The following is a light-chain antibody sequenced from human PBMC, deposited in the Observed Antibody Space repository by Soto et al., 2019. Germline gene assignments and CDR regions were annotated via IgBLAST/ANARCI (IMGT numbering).Light chain of an antibody. Sequence: DIQMTQSPTSLSASVGDRVTITCRASQDIRNFVAWYQQKPGKAPKLLIYAESTLQTGVPSRFRGSGSGTEFNNTINRLTPDDVASYSCHKYSSVPVFGPGTKVEIK. CDR2: AES. CDR1: QDIRNF. CDR3: HKYSSVPV. J-gene: IGKJ3*01. V-gene: IGKV1-27*01.